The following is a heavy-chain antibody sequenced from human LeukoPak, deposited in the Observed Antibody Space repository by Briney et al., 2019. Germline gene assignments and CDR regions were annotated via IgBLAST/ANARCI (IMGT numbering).Heavy chain of an antibody. Sequence: SETLSLTCTVSGGSISSSSYYWGWIRQPPGKGLEWIGSIYYSGSTYYNPSLKSRVTISVDTTKNQFSLKLSSVTAADTAVYYCARDSSGWYLETYYYMDVWGKGTTVTVSS. J-gene: IGHJ6*03. V-gene: IGHV4-39*07. CDR3: ARDSSGWYLETYYYMDV. CDR2: IYYSGST. D-gene: IGHD6-19*01. CDR1: GGSISSSSYY.